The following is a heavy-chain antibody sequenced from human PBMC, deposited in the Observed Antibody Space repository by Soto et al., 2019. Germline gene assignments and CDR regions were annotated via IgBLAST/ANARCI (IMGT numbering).Heavy chain of an antibody. CDR2: IDEDGSEY. CDR1: GFTFSSYW. D-gene: IGHD1-1*01. CDR3: ARAGDGHHDFLDY. V-gene: IGHV3-7*01. J-gene: IGHJ4*02. Sequence: EVHLEESGGGLVHPGGSLRLSCAASGFTFSSYWMNWVRQAPGKGLEWVANIDEDGSEYNDAESVRGRFTISRDNAKNTLYLQMNSRRAADTAVYYCARAGDGHHDFLDYWGQGILVSFSS.